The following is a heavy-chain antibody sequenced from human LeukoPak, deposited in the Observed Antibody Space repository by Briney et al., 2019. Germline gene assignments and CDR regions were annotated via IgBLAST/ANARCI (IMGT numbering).Heavy chain of an antibody. D-gene: IGHD6-19*01. CDR2: FDPEDGET. CDR1: GYTLTELS. Sequence: ASVKVSCKVSGYTLTELSMHWVRQAPGKGLEWMGGFDPEDGETIYAQKFQGRVTMTEDTSTDTAYMELSSLRSEDTAVYYCATPDRAVAAYYFDYWGQGTLVTVSS. J-gene: IGHJ4*02. V-gene: IGHV1-24*01. CDR3: ATPDRAVAAYYFDY.